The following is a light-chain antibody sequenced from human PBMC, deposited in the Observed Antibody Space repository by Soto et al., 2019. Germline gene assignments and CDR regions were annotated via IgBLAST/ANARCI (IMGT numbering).Light chain of an antibody. CDR2: YDN. Sequence: QSVLTQPPSASGTPGQRVTISCSGSNSNIGSNTVNWYQQLPGTAPKLLIYYDNLRPSGVPDRISGSKSGTSASLAISGLRSEDEAVYYCASWDDRLGAVIFGGGTKLTVL. V-gene: IGLV1-47*02. CDR3: ASWDDRLGAVI. CDR1: NSNIGSNT. J-gene: IGLJ2*01.